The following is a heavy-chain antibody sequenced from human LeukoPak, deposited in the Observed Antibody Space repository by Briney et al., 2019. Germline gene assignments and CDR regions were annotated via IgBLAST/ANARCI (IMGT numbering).Heavy chain of an antibody. CDR2: ISSSSSNI. Sequence: GGSLRLSCAASGFTFSSYSLTWVRQAPGKGLEWVSSISSSSSNIYNADSVKGRFTISRDNAKNSLYLQMTSLRAEDTAVYYCARSFHYDILTGYYIDYWGQGTLVTVSS. J-gene: IGHJ4*02. V-gene: IGHV3-21*01. CDR3: ARSFHYDILTGYYIDY. CDR1: GFTFSSYS. D-gene: IGHD3-9*01.